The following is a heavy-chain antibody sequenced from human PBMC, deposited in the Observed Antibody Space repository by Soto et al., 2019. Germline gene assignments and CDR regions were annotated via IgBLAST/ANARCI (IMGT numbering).Heavy chain of an antibody. Sequence: GGSLRLSCAASGFTFSSYSMNWVRQAPGKGLEWVSSISSSSSYIYYADSVKGRFTISRDNAKNSLYLQMNSLRAEDTAVYYCARESGNFGGNFDYWGQGTLVTVSS. V-gene: IGHV3-21*01. CDR3: ARESGNFGGNFDY. CDR1: GFTFSSYS. CDR2: ISSSSSYI. D-gene: IGHD3-16*01. J-gene: IGHJ4*02.